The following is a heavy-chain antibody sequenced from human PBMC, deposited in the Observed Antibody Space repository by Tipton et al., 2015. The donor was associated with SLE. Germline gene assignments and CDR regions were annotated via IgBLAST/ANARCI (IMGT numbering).Heavy chain of an antibody. CDR3: ARVRRGLGGYDPADY. Sequence: TLSLTCTVSGGSISSHYWSWIRQPPGKGLEWIGYIYTSGSTNYNPSLKSRVTISVDTSKNQFSLKLSSVTAADTAVYYCARVRRGLGGYDPADYWGQGTLVTVSS. D-gene: IGHD5-12*01. J-gene: IGHJ4*02. CDR2: IYTSGST. V-gene: IGHV4-4*09. CDR1: GGSISSHY.